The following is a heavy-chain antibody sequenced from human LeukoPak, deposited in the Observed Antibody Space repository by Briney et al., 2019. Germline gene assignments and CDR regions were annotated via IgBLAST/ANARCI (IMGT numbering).Heavy chain of an antibody. D-gene: IGHD1-1*01. Sequence: SDTLSLTCTVSGGSISIYYWNWIRQPAGKGLEWIGRVYTSGNINYNPSLKRRVTISLDKSKNQFSLKLSSVTAADTAVYYCAGTTIEWGLFDYWGQGTLVTVSS. CDR2: VYTSGNI. CDR1: GGSISIYY. CDR3: AGTTIEWGLFDY. V-gene: IGHV4-4*07. J-gene: IGHJ4*02.